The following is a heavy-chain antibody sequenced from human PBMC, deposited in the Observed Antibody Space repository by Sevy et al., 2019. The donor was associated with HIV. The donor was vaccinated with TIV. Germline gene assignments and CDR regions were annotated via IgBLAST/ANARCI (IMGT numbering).Heavy chain of an antibody. CDR3: VKDLTYYDSSGYSLHNY. D-gene: IGHD3-22*01. CDR1: GFTFSSYA. V-gene: IGHV3-64D*06. Sequence: GGSLRLSCSASGFTFSSYAMHWVRQAPGKGLEYVSAISSNGVSTYYADSVKGRFTISKDNSKNTLDLQMSSLRSEDTAVYYCVKDLTYYDSSGYSLHNYWGQGTLVTVSS. CDR2: ISSNGVST. J-gene: IGHJ4*02.